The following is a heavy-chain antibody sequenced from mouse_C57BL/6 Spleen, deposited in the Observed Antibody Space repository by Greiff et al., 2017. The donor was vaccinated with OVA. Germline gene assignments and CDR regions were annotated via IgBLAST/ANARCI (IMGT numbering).Heavy chain of an antibody. V-gene: IGHV2-9-1*01. CDR3: ARSHDGYYVGDFDY. CDR1: GFSLTSYA. D-gene: IGHD2-3*01. Sequence: QVQLKQSGPGLVAPSQCLSITCTVSGFSLTSYAISWVRQPPGKGLEWLGVIWTGGGTNYNSALKPRLSISKDNPKSQVFLKMNSLQTENTARYYCARSHDGYYVGDFDYWGQGTTLTVSS. J-gene: IGHJ2*01. CDR2: IWTGGGT.